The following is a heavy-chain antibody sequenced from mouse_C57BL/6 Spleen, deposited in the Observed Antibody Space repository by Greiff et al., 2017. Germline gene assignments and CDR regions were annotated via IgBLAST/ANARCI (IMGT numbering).Heavy chain of an antibody. J-gene: IGHJ2*01. D-gene: IGHD2-4*01. CDR3: ARRYYDSFYFDY. V-gene: IGHV1-82*01. Sequence: QVQLKQSGPELVKPGASVKISCKASGYAFSSSWMNWVKQRPGKGLEWIGRIYPGDGDTNYNGKFKGKATLTADKSSSTAYMQLSSLTSEDSAVYFCARRYYDSFYFDYWGQGTTLTVSS. CDR2: IYPGDGDT. CDR1: GYAFSSSW.